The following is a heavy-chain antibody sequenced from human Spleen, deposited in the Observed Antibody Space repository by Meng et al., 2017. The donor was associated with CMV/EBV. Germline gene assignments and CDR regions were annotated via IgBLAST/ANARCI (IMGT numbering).Heavy chain of an antibody. V-gene: IGHV3-30*04. D-gene: IGHD3-3*01. J-gene: IGHJ4*02. CDR1: GFTFSSYA. CDR3: AREDRFLEWLHGSIPQYYFDY. CDR2: ISYDGSDK. Sequence: GESLKISCAASGFTFSSYAMHWVRQAPGKGLEWVAVISYDGSDKYYADSVKGRFTISRDNSKNTLYLQMKSLRPEDTAVYYCAREDRFLEWLHGSIPQYYFDYWGQGTLVTVSS.